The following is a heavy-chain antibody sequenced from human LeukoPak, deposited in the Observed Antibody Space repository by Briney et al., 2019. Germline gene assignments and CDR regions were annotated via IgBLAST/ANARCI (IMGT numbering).Heavy chain of an antibody. Sequence: GGSLRLSCAASGLTFSTYAMTWVRQAPGKGLEWVSTISDSGGYTYYADSVKGRFTISRDNSKNTRYLQMNSLRDNDTAVHYCAGDLVGWHYFDYWGQGTLVSVSS. D-gene: IGHD2-15*01. CDR1: GLTFSTYA. CDR3: AGDLVGWHYFDY. J-gene: IGHJ4*02. CDR2: ISDSGGYT. V-gene: IGHV3-23*01.